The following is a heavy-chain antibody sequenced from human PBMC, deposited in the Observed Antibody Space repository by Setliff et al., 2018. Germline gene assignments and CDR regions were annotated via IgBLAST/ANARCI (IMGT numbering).Heavy chain of an antibody. J-gene: IGHJ3*02. CDR3: TRGPDGYTYQGAFDI. CDR1: GGSFSGYY. D-gene: IGHD5-12*01. Sequence: LSLTCAVYGGSFSGYYWSWIRQPPGKGLEWIGEINHSGSTNYNPSLKSRVTISVDTSKNQFSLKLSSVTAADTAVYYCTRGPDGYTYQGAFDIWGQGTMVTVAS. CDR2: INHSGST. V-gene: IGHV4-34*01.